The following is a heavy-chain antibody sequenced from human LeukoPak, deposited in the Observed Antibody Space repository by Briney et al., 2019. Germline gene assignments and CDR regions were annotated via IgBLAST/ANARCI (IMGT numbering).Heavy chain of an antibody. CDR1: GFTFNNYA. V-gene: IGHV3-23*01. CDR3: AKNRGGTYKYYMDV. D-gene: IGHD1-1*01. CDR2: VSGSGGAT. Sequence: GGSLRLSCAASGFTFNNYAMSWVRQAPGMGLEWLSYVSGSGGATYYAASVEGRFTISRDNSKNTVYLQMGSLRAEDTAVYYCAKNRGGTYKYYMDVWGNGTTVTVSS. J-gene: IGHJ6*03.